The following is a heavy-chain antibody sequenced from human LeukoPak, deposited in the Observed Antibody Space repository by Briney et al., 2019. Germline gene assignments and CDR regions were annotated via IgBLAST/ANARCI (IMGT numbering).Heavy chain of an antibody. CDR1: GYTFTGYY. CDR3: ARHDFWSGYYGFDY. J-gene: IGHJ4*02. CDR2: INPNSGGT. D-gene: IGHD3-3*01. V-gene: IGHV1-2*02. Sequence: WASVKVSCTASGYTFTGYYMHWVRQAPGQGLEWMGWINPNSGGTNYAQKFQGRVTMTRDTSISTAYMELSRLRSDDTAVYYCARHDFWSGYYGFDYWGQGTLVTVSS.